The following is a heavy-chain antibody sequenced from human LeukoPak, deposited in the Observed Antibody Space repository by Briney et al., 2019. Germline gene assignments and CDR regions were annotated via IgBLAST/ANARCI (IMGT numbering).Heavy chain of an antibody. V-gene: IGHV4-39*01. CDR1: GGSIRSSSYY. D-gene: IGHD1-26*01. Sequence: SETLSLTCTVSGGSIRSSSYYGGWIRQPPGTGLEWIGSIYYSGSTYYNPSLKSRVTISVDTSKNQFSLKLSSVTAADPAVYYCARAVERELLHVHYWGQGTLVTVSS. J-gene: IGHJ4*02. CDR2: IYYSGST. CDR3: ARAVERELLHVHY.